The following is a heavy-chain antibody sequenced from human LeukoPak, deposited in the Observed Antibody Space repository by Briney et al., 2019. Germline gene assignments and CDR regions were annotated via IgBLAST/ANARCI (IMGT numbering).Heavy chain of an antibody. Sequence: GGSLRLSCAASGFTFSSYEMNWVRQAPGKGLEWVSYISSSGSTIYYADSVKGRFTISRDNGKNLLYLQMNSLRAEDTAVYYCARDTGYGRKDYYYYYMDVWGKGTTVTISS. CDR3: ARDTGYGRKDYYYYYMDV. CDR2: ISSSGSTI. CDR1: GFTFSSYE. V-gene: IGHV3-48*03. D-gene: IGHD5-18*01. J-gene: IGHJ6*03.